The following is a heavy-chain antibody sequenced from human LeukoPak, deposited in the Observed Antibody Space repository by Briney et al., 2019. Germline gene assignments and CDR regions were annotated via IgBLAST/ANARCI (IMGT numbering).Heavy chain of an antibody. CDR1: GDSISSYY. J-gene: IGHJ4*02. CDR2: IYSSGST. CDR3: ARLAYGDYYFDH. V-gene: IGHV4-4*07. D-gene: IGHD4-17*01. Sequence: SETLSLTCTVSGDSISSYYWSWIRQPAGKGLEFIGRIYSSGSTNYNPSLKSRVTMSVDTSKNQFSLKLYSVTAADTAMFYCARLAYGDYYFDHWGQGTLVTVSP.